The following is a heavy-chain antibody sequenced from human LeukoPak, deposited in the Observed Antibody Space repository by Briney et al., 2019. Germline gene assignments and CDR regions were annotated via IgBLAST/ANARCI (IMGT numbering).Heavy chain of an antibody. V-gene: IGHV1-2*02. J-gene: IGHJ4*02. CDR1: GHTFTGYY. D-gene: IGHD6-6*01. CDR2: INPNSGGT. Sequence: ASVKVSCKASGHTFTGYYMHWVRQAPGQGFEWMGWINPNSGGTNYAQKFQGRVTMTRDTSISTAYMELSRLRSDDTAVYYCTRGVSIATRSAYYFDYWGQGTLVTVSS. CDR3: TRGVSIATRSAYYFDY.